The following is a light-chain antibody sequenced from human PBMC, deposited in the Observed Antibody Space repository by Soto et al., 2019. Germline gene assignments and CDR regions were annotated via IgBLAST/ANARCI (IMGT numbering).Light chain of an antibody. CDR3: LQDYGDSWT. CDR2: AAS. J-gene: IGKJ1*01. Sequence: TQMTQSRLSLSASVGPKIIITCRASRDVGSDVSWYQQKPGQAPKIVIYAASNLYTGVPSRFSGRRYGTEFTLTISSLQTEDFASYYCLQDYGDSWTFGQGTKVDIK. V-gene: IGKV1-6*01. CDR1: RDVGSD.